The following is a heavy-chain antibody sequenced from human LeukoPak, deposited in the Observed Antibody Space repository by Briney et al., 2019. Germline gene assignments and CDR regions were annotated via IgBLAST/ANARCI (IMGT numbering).Heavy chain of an antibody. Sequence: GRSLRLSCAASGFTFSSYAMHWVRQAPGKGLEWVAVISYDGSNKYYADSVKGRFTISRDNSKNTLYLQMNSLRAEDTAVYYCAKDFVWGADYWGQGTLVTVSS. CDR2: ISYDGSNK. V-gene: IGHV3-30-3*01. CDR3: AKDFVWGADY. CDR1: GFTFSSYA. J-gene: IGHJ4*02. D-gene: IGHD3-16*01.